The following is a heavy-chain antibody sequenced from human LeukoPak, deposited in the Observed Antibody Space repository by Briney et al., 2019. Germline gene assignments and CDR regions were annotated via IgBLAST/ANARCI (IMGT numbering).Heavy chain of an antibody. Sequence: GGSLRLSCVASGSTFSDFHMSWIRQAPGKGLEWVSYISGGSTYLDYADSVKGRFTLSRDNAKNSLYLQMNSLRAEDTAVYYCARDTGRSRYYYGMDVWGKGTTVTVSP. CDR2: ISGGSTYL. CDR1: GSTFSDFH. CDR3: ARDTGRSRYYYGMDV. J-gene: IGHJ6*04. V-gene: IGHV3-11*06. D-gene: IGHD2-8*02.